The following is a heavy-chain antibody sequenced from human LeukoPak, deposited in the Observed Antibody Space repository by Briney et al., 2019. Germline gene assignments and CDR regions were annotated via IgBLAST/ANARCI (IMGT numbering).Heavy chain of an antibody. Sequence: GGSLRLPCAASGFTFNNYPMGWVRQAPGKGLEWLSAIGGEKSGSWTKSADSVKGRFTISRDNSKNTLYLEMNSLRAEDTAVYYCVRKRPLLYPYDSWGQGTLVTVSS. D-gene: IGHD2-2*02. J-gene: IGHJ4*02. CDR1: GFTFNNYP. CDR3: VRKRPLLYPYDS. V-gene: IGHV3-23*01. CDR2: IGGEKSGSWT.